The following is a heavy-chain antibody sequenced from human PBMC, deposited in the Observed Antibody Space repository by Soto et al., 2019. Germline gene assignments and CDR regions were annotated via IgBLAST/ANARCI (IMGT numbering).Heavy chain of an antibody. CDR1: GGTFSSYA. CDR2: IIPIFGTA. J-gene: IGHJ6*02. CDR3: ATEYSYGYQYYYYGMDV. V-gene: IGHV1-69*13. D-gene: IGHD5-18*01. Sequence: SVKVSCKASGGTFSSYAISWVRQAPGQGLEWMGGIIPIFGTANYAQKFQGRVTITADESTSTAYMELSSLRSEDTAVYYCATEYSYGYQYYYYGMDVWGQGTTVTVSS.